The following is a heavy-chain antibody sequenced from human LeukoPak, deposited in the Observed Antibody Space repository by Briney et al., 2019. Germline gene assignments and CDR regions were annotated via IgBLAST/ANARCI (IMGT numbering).Heavy chain of an antibody. J-gene: IGHJ4*02. CDR2: ISGSGSNT. CDR1: GFTFSNYA. Sequence: GGSLRLSCAASGFTFSNYAMTWVLQAPGKGLECVSVISGSGSNTDYADSVKGRFTISIDNSKNTLSLQMNSLIAEDKAVYYCAKVVGTGTTPNDYWGQGTLVTVSS. D-gene: IGHD1-1*01. V-gene: IGHV3-23*01. CDR3: AKVVGTGTTPNDY.